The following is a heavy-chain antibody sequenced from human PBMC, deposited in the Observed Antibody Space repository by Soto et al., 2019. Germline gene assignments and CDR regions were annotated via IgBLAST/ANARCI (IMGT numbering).Heavy chain of an antibody. CDR3: ARVGVGVAAPRVGPY. CDR1: GYTFTSSG. J-gene: IGHJ4*02. V-gene: IGHV1-18*01. Sequence: QVQLAQSGSEVKKPGASVKVSCKASGYTFTSSGISWVRQAPGPWLEWMAWINPYNGNTTYAEKFLGRVTVPTDTTTATASMVVTRLTSDDTGVFYCARVGVGVAAPRVGPYLGEGTAATASS. D-gene: IGHD6-13*01. CDR2: INPYNGNT.